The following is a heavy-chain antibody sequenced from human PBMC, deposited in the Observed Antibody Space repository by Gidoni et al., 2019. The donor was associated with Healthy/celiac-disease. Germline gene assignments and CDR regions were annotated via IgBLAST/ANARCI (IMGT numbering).Heavy chain of an antibody. J-gene: IGHJ4*02. Sequence: EVQLLESGGGLVQPGGSLRLSCAASGFTFSSYAMSWVRQAPGKGLEWVSAISGSGGSTYYADSVKGRFTISRDNSKNTLYLQMNSLRAEDTAVYYCAKDPQVGYSSSPYYFDYWGQGTLVTVSS. CDR2: ISGSGGST. V-gene: IGHV3-23*01. CDR3: AKDPQVGYSSSPYYFDY. CDR1: GFTFSSYA. D-gene: IGHD6-6*01.